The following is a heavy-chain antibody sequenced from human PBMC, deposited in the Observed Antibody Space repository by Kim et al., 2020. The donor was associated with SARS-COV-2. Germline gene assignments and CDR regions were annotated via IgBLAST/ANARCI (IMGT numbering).Heavy chain of an antibody. CDR3: DRFGEDYYYGMDV. Sequence: SETLSLTCTVSGGSISSSSYYWGWIRQPPGKGLEWIGRIYYSGSTYYNPSLKSRVTISVDTSKNQFSLKLSSVTAADTAVYYCDRFGEDYYYGMDVWGQGTTVTVSS. J-gene: IGHJ6*02. CDR2: IYYSGST. CDR1: GGSISSSSYY. D-gene: IGHD3-16*01. V-gene: IGHV4-39*01.